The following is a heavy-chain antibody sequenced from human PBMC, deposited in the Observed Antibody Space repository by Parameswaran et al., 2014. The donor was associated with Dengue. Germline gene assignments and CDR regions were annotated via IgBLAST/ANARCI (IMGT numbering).Heavy chain of an antibody. J-gene: IGHJ6*02. V-gene: IGHV3-48*01. Sequence: WIRQPQEGLEWVSYISSSSSTIYYADSVKGRFTISRDNAKNSLYLQMNSLRAEDTAVYYCARWEVDTAMANPTEYYYGMDVWGQGTTVTVSS. CDR2: ISSSSSTI. CDR3: ARWEVDTAMANPTEYYYGMDV. D-gene: IGHD5-18*01.